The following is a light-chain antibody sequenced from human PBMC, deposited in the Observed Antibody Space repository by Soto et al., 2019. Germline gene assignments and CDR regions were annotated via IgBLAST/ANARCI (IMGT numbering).Light chain of an antibody. CDR1: SSDVGGYNY. Sequence: QSALTQPASVSGSPGQSITISCTGTSSDVGGYNYVSWYQQHPGKAPKLMIYEVGNRPSGVSNRFSGSKSGNTASLTISGLQAEDEADYYCSSNTSSSTYVFGTGTKVTVL. CDR2: EVG. V-gene: IGLV2-14*01. J-gene: IGLJ1*01. CDR3: SSNTSSSTYV.